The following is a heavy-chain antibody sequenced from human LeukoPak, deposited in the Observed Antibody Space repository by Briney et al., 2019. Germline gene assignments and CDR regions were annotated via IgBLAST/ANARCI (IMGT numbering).Heavy chain of an antibody. Sequence: PSETLSLTCTVSGGSISSSSYYWGWIRQPPGKGLEWIGSIYYSGSTYYNPSLKSRVTMSVDTSKNQFSLKLSSVTAADTAVYYCARAKNGPPNYFDYWGQGTLVTVSS. J-gene: IGHJ4*02. D-gene: IGHD2-8*01. CDR1: GGSISSSSYY. CDR3: ARAKNGPPNYFDY. CDR2: IYYSGST. V-gene: IGHV4-39*07.